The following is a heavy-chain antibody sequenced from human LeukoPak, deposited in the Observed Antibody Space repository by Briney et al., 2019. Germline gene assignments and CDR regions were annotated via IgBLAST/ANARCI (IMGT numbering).Heavy chain of an antibody. V-gene: IGHV3-21*01. D-gene: IGHD3-16*01. CDR2: ISSSSSYI. Sequence: PGGSLRLSCAASGFTVSSNYMSWVRQAPGKGLQWVSFISSSSSYIYYADSVKGRFTISRDNAKNSLFLQMNSLRAEDTAVYCCARDMWGRSLWSGNLGGHSFDYWGRGTLVTVSS. CDR1: GFTVSSNY. J-gene: IGHJ4*02. CDR3: ARDMWGRSLWSGNLGGHSFDY.